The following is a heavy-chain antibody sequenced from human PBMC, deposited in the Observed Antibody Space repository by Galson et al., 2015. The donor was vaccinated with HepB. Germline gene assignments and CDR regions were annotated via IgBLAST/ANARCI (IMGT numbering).Heavy chain of an antibody. Sequence: PALVKPTPPLTLTCTFSGFSLSTSGVGVGWIRQPPGKALEWLALIYWDDDKRYSPSLKSRLTITKDTSKNQVVLTMTNMDPVDTATYYCARVLRFLEWLLPRAFDIWGQGTMVTVSS. CDR1: GFSLSTSGVG. V-gene: IGHV2-5*02. CDR3: ARVLRFLEWLLPRAFDI. D-gene: IGHD3-3*01. J-gene: IGHJ3*02. CDR2: IYWDDDK.